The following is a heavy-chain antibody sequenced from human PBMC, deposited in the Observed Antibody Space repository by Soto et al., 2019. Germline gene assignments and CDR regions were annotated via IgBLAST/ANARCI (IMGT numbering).Heavy chain of an antibody. CDR2: ISGSGDKT. V-gene: IGHV3-23*01. CDR1: GFTFSNYA. Sequence: GGSLRLSCAASGFTFSNYAMSWVRQAPGKGPEWVSAISGSGDKTYYVDSVKGRFTISRDNSKNTVSLQMNSLRADDTAFYYCAKGGYPPFFESWGQGTLVTVSS. CDR3: AKGGYPPFFES. J-gene: IGHJ4*02. D-gene: IGHD5-18*01.